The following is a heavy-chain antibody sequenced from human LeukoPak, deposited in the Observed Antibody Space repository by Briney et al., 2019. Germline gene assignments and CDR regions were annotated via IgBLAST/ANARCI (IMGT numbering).Heavy chain of an antibody. J-gene: IGHJ5*02. CDR2: IRYDGSNK. V-gene: IGHV3-30*02. CDR1: GFTFSSYG. Sequence: GGSLRLSCAASGFTFSSYGMHWVRQAPGKGLEWVAFIRYDGSNKYYADSVKGRFTISRDNSKNTLYLQMNSLRTEDTAVYYCAKERAEWLRSSTWFDPWGQGTLVTVSS. D-gene: IGHD5-12*01. CDR3: AKERAEWLRSSTWFDP.